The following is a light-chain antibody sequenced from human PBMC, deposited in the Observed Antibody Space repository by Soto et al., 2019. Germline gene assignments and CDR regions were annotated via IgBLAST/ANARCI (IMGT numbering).Light chain of an antibody. V-gene: IGKV4-1*01. Sequence: DIVMTQSPDSLAVSLGERATINCKSSQSVLYISNNNNYLSWYQLKPGQPPKLLTDWASTRAFGVPDRFSGSGSGTDFTLNISNLQAEDVAIYYCRQYYSPPYTCCQGTKLEIK. J-gene: IGKJ2*01. CDR3: RQYYSPPYT. CDR2: WAS. CDR1: QSVLYISNNNNY.